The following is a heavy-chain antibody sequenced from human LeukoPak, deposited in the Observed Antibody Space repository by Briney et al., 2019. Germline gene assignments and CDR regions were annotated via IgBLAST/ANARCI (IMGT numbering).Heavy chain of an antibody. CDR1: GGSISSYY. Sequence: SETLSLTCTVSGGSISSYYWSWIRQPPGKGLEWIGYIYYSGSTNYNPSLKSRVTISVDTSKNQFSLKLSSVTAADTAVYYCAREPPWEGGFFDYWGQGTLVTVSS. CDR3: AREPPWEGGFFDY. J-gene: IGHJ4*02. V-gene: IGHV4-59*01. CDR2: IYYSGST. D-gene: IGHD1-14*01.